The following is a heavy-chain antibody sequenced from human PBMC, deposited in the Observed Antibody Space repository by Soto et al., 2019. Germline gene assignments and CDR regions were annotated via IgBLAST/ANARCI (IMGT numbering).Heavy chain of an antibody. J-gene: IGHJ4*02. CDR3: ARAPSLYGQIDY. CDR2: ISGGSTSI. V-gene: IGHV3-48*02. Sequence: EMQLVESGGGLVQPGGSLRLSCAASGFIFSSYSMNWVRQPPGKGLEWVSHISGGSTSIYYADSVKGRFTISRDNAKNSLDLQMNSLRDEDTAVYYCARAPSLYGQIDYWGQGILVTVSP. D-gene: IGHD3-10*01. CDR1: GFIFSSYS.